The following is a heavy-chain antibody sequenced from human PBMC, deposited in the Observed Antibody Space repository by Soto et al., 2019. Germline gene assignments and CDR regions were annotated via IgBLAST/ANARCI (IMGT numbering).Heavy chain of an antibody. D-gene: IGHD1-26*01. CDR1: GDTFTSYD. CDR2: MNPNSGNT. Sequence: GASVKVSCKAPGDTFTSYDINWVRQATGQGLEWMGWMNPNSGNTGYAQKFQGRVTMTRNTSISTAYMELSSLRSEDTAVYYCARRPFSDYYYYYGMDVWGQGTTVTVSS. J-gene: IGHJ6*02. V-gene: IGHV1-8*01. CDR3: ARRPFSDYYYYYGMDV.